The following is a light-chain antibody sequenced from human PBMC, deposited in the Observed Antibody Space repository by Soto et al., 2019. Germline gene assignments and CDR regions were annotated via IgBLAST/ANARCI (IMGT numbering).Light chain of an antibody. CDR1: QDISKY. Sequence: DIQMTQSPSSLSASVGDRITITCQASQDISKYLNWYQHKPGKAPKLLIYDASNFETGVPSRFSGSGSGTEFTFTISSLQPEDIATYYCQQLFMYPPTFGPGTKVDIK. CDR3: QQLFMYPPT. V-gene: IGKV1-33*01. CDR2: DAS. J-gene: IGKJ3*01.